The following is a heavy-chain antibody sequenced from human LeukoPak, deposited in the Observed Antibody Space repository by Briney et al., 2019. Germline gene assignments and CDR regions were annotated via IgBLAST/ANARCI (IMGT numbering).Heavy chain of an antibody. J-gene: IGHJ3*02. CDR3: ARVGRYFSLWAFDI. D-gene: IGHD1-26*01. Sequence: GGSLRLSCTASGFIFNDFWMSWVRQAPGEGLEWVSSISSSSSYIYYADSVKGRFTISRDNAKNSLYLQMNSLRAEDTAVYYCARVGRYFSLWAFDIWGQGTMVTVSS. CDR2: ISSSSSYI. CDR1: GFIFNDFW. V-gene: IGHV3-21*01.